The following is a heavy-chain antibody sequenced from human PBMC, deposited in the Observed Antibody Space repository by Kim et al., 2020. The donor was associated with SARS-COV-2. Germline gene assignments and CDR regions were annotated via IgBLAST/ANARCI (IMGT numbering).Heavy chain of an antibody. V-gene: IGHV1-46*01. CDR2: INPSGGST. D-gene: IGHD3-10*01. CDR1: GYTFTSYY. Sequence: ASLKVSCKASGYTFTSYYMHWVRQAPGQGLEWMGIINPSGGSTSYAQKFQGRVTMTRDTSTSTVYMELSSLRSEDTAVYYCARDGPYDGSGSYTLDYWGQGTLVTVSS. CDR3: ARDGPYDGSGSYTLDY. J-gene: IGHJ4*02.